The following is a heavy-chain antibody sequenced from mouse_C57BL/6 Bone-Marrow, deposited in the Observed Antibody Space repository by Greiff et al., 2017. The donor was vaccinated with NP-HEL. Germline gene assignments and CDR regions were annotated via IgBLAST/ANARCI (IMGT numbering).Heavy chain of an antibody. CDR2: IDPENVDT. D-gene: IGHD2-2*01. V-gene: IGHV14-4*01. CDR1: GYTFTSYW. Sequence: VQLQQPGAELVKPGASVKMSCKASGYTFTSYWITWVKQRPEQGLEWIGWIDPENVDTDYASKFQGKATITADTSSNTAYLQLSSLTSEDTAVYYCTRLYYGYDDPWLDYWGQGTSVTVSS. J-gene: IGHJ4*01. CDR3: TRLYYGYDDPWLDY.